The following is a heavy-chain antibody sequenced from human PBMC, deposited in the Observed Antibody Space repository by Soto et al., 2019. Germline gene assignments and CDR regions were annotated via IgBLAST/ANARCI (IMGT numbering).Heavy chain of an antibody. CDR2: IYYSGNT. J-gene: IGHJ4*02. V-gene: IGHV4-30-4*01. D-gene: IGHD3-16*01. Sequence: SETLSLTCTVSGGSTSSDNYWSWIRQPPGKGLEWIGHIYYSGNTDYNPSLKSRLAISIDTSKNQFSLKLSSVTAADTAVYFCAREGGESSDGLYYFDSWGQGSLVNVSS. CDR1: GGSTSSDNY. CDR3: AREGGESSDGLYYFDS.